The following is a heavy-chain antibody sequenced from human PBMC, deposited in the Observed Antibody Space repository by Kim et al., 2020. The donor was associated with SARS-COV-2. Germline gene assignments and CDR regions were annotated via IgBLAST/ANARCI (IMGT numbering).Heavy chain of an antibody. CDR2: ISGGDDST. D-gene: IGHD3-10*01. CDR3: AKGTGKYYFDY. J-gene: IGHJ4*02. CDR1: GFTFSSYG. Sequence: GGSLRLSCAASGFTFSSYGMSWVRQAPGKGLEWVSAISGGDDSTYYTDSVKGRFSISRDNSKNTLYLQMNTLRADDTAVYYCAKGTGKYYFDYWGQGSLVTVSS. V-gene: IGHV3-23*01.